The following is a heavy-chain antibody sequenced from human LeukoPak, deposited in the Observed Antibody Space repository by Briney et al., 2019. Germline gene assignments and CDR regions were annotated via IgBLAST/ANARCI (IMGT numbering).Heavy chain of an antibody. D-gene: IGHD2-2*01. CDR1: GYSFTSYW. Sequence: GGSLKISCKGSGYSFTSYWIGWVRQMPGKGLEWMGIIYTGDSDTRYSPSFQGQVTISAAKSNSPRYLKWSSLKASDTAMYYCASLSGKGVPAAVDYWGQGTLVTVSS. V-gene: IGHV5-51*01. CDR3: ASLSGKGVPAAVDY. CDR2: IYTGDSDT. J-gene: IGHJ4*02.